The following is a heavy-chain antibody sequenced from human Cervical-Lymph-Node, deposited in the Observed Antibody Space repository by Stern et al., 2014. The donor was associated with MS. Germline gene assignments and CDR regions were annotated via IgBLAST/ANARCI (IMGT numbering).Heavy chain of an antibody. Sequence: EVQLVESGTEVKKPGESLKISCTGSGYIFTNYWIGWVRQMPGKGLEWMGIIFPSDSDIRYSPSFPGQVIISSDKSINTAYLQWTSLKASDTAIYYCARHGSIGARQNWFDPWGQGTLVSVSS. D-gene: IGHD6-6*01. CDR1: GYIFTNYW. CDR2: IFPSDSDI. J-gene: IGHJ5*02. CDR3: ARHGSIGARQNWFDP. V-gene: IGHV5-51*01.